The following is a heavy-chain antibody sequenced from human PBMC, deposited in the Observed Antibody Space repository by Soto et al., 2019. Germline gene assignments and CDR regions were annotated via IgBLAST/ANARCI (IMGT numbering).Heavy chain of an antibody. CDR3: ARVGRLHYFDY. J-gene: IGHJ4*02. CDR1: GFTFSSYA. CDR2: ISYDGCNK. D-gene: IGHD4-17*01. Sequence: QVQLVESGGGVVQPGRSLRLSCAASGFTFSSYAMQWVRQAPGKGLEWVAVISYDGCNKYYADSVKGRFTISRDNSKNTLFLQMNSLRAEDTAVYYCARVGRLHYFDYWGQGTLVTVSS. V-gene: IGHV3-30-3*01.